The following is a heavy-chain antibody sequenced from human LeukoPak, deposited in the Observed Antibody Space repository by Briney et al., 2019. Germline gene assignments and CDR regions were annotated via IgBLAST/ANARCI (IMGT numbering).Heavy chain of an antibody. CDR3: ARGFSSSWYSTAGRPEQLDY. D-gene: IGHD6-13*01. CDR2: LYSGGRT. V-gene: IGHV3-66*01. Sequence: PGGSLRLSCAASGFTFSSYWMSWVRQAPGKGLDWVSSLYSGGRTDYADSVRGRFTISRDNSKNTLYLQMKSLRAEDTAVYYCARGFSSSWYSTAGRPEQLDYWGQGTLVTVSS. CDR1: GFTFSSYW. J-gene: IGHJ4*02.